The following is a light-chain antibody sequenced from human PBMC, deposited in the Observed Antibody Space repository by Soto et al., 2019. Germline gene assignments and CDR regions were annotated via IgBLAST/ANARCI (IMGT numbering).Light chain of an antibody. Sequence: QAVVTQEPSFSVSPGSTVTLTCGLSSGSVSTSYYPSWYQQTPGQAPRTLIYSTNTRSSGVPDRFSGSILGNKAALTITGAQADDESDYYCVLYMGSGIWVFGGGTKLTV. CDR1: SGSVSTSYY. CDR2: STN. CDR3: VLYMGSGIWV. V-gene: IGLV8-61*01. J-gene: IGLJ3*02.